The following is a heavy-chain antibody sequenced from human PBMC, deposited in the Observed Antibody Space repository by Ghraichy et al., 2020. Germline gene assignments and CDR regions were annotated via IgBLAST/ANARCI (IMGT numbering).Heavy chain of an antibody. J-gene: IGHJ4*02. Sequence: SETLSLTCTVSGGSISSYYWSWIRQPPGKGLEWIGYIYYSGSTNYNPSLKSRVTISVDTSKNQFSLKLSSVTAADTAVYYCASSTYYYDSSGTFDYWGQGTLVTVSS. CDR1: GGSISSYY. CDR2: IYYSGST. D-gene: IGHD3-22*01. V-gene: IGHV4-59*01. CDR3: ASSTYYYDSSGTFDY.